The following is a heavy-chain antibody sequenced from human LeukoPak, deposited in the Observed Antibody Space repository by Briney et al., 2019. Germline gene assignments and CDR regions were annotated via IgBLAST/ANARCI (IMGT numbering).Heavy chain of an antibody. CDR1: GFTFSSYG. CDR2: IWYDGSNK. J-gene: IGHJ6*02. Sequence: PGGSLRLSCAASGFTFSSYGMHWVRQAPGKGLEWVAVIWYDGSNKYYADSVKGRFTISRDNSKNTLYLQMNSLRAEDTAVYYCARCEYSSSSEASYYYYGMDVWGQGTTVTVSS. V-gene: IGHV3-33*01. D-gene: IGHD6-6*01. CDR3: ARCEYSSSSEASYYYYGMDV.